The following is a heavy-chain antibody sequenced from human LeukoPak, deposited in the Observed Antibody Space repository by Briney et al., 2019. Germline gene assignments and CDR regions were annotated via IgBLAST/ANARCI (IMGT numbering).Heavy chain of an antibody. D-gene: IGHD6-25*01. CDR2: IRYDGSNK. CDR3: ARRSAAKDAFDF. V-gene: IGHV3-30*02. J-gene: IGHJ3*01. CDR1: GFTFSSYG. Sequence: GGSLRLSCAASGFTFSSYGMHWVRQAPGKGLEWVAFIRYDGSNKYYADSVKGRFTISRDSAKNTLYLQMNSLRAEDTAVYYCARRSAAKDAFDFWGQGTMVTVSS.